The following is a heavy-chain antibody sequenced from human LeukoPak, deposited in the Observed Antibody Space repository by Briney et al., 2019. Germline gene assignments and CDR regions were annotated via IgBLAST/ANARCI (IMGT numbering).Heavy chain of an antibody. D-gene: IGHD6-19*01. J-gene: IGHJ1*01. CDR1: GYTFTSYG. V-gene: IGHV1-18*01. CDR2: ISAYNGNT. CDR3: ARDPPDSSGWAYFQH. Sequence: ASVKVSCKASGYTFTSYGISRVRQAPGQGLEWMGWISAYNGNTNYAQKLQGRVTMTTDTSTSTAYMELRSLRSDDTAVYYCARDPPDSSGWAYFQHWGQGTLVTVSS.